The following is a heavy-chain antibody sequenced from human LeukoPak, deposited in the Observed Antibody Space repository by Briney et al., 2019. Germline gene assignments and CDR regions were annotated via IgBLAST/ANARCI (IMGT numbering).Heavy chain of an antibody. CDR3: AKDLSGGSYYGPFDD. CDR2: VSWDGVVT. Sequence: GGSLRLSCAASGFTFDEYTMHWVRQAPGEGLEWVSLVSWDGVVTHYADSVKGRFTISRDKSKNSLYLQMNSLRPEDTAFYYCAKDLSGGSYYGPFDDWGQGTLVTVSS. CDR1: GFTFDEYT. V-gene: IGHV3-43*01. J-gene: IGHJ4*02. D-gene: IGHD1-26*01.